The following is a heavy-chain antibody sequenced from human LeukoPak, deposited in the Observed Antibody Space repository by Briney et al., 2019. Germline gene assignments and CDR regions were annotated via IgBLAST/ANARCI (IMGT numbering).Heavy chain of an antibody. CDR2: ITGDGRT. CDR3: AKEMIRSPGYFDY. Sequence: GGSLRLSCAASGITLNGYVMSWVRQAPGKGLEWVSIITGDGRTSYADSVRGRLTISRDNSKNTLYLQMNSLRAEDTAVYYCAKEMIRSPGYFDYWGQGTLVTVSS. J-gene: IGHJ4*02. V-gene: IGHV3-23*01. CDR1: GITLNGYV. D-gene: IGHD3-10*01.